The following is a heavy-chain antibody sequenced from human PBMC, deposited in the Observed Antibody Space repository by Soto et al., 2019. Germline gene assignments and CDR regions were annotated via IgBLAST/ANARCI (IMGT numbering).Heavy chain of an antibody. CDR2: TSAYNGNT. J-gene: IGHJ4*02. CDR1: GYTFTSYG. Sequence: GASVKVSCKASGYTFTSYGISWVRQAPGQGLEWMGWTSAYNGNTNYAQKLQGRVTMTTDTSTSTAYMELRSLRSDDTAVYYCARLYVGARKMAYFDYWGQGTLVTVSS. V-gene: IGHV1-18*01. D-gene: IGHD1-26*01. CDR3: ARLYVGARKMAYFDY.